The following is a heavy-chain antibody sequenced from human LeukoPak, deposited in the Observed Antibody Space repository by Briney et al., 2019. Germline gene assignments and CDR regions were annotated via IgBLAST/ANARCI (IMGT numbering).Heavy chain of an antibody. Sequence: GESLKISCKGSGYSFTSYWIGWVRQMPGKGLEWMGIIYPGDSDTRYSPSFQGQVTISADKSISTAYLQWSSLKASDTAMYYCASTVGIVGYCSGGSCFDYWGQGTLVTVSS. D-gene: IGHD2-15*01. V-gene: IGHV5-51*01. CDR2: IYPGDSDT. CDR1: GYSFTSYW. J-gene: IGHJ4*02. CDR3: ASTVGIVGYCSGGSCFDY.